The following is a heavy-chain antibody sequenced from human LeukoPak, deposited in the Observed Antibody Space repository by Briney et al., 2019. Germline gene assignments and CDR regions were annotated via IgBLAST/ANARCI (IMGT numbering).Heavy chain of an antibody. CDR1: GFSLSNARMG. D-gene: IGHD4-17*01. CDR3: ARIYTDYGDYVSDT. CDR2: IFSNDEK. V-gene: IGHV2-26*01. Sequence: SGPVLVKPTGTLTLTCTVSGFSLSNARMGVSWIRQPPGKALEWLAHIFSNDEKSYSTSLKSRLTISKDTSKSQVVLTMTNMDPVDTATYYCARIYTDYGDYVSDTWGQGTLVTVSS. J-gene: IGHJ5*02.